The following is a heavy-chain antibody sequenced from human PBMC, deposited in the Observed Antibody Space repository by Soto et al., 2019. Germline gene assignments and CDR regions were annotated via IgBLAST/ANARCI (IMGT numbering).Heavy chain of an antibody. CDR3: ARDKDNWNDGPFDL. CDR1: GFTFSSYA. D-gene: IGHD1-20*01. CDR2: ISTTSTFI. Sequence: EVQLVESGGGLVKPGGSLRLSCAASGFTFSSYAMNWVRQAPGRGMEWISYISTTSTFIYYADSVKDRFTISRDNANHSLYLQMNSLRAEDTAPYYCARDKDNWNDGPFDLWGQGTLVTVSS. J-gene: IGHJ4*02. V-gene: IGHV3-21*01.